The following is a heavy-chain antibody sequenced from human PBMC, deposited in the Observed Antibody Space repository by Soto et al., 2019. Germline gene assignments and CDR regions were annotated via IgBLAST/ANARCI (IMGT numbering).Heavy chain of an antibody. CDR2: IYYSGST. V-gene: IGHV4-59*01. CDR3: ARMTYDSTWYPNWFDP. Sequence: QVQLQESGPGLVKPSETLSLTCIVSGDSMSNYYWSWIRQPPGKGLEWIGYIYYSGSTNYNPSRKSRVTISVDMSKNQFSLTLNSVTAADTAVYYCARMTYDSTWYPNWFDPWGQGTLVTVSS. J-gene: IGHJ5*02. CDR1: GDSMSNYY. D-gene: IGHD6-13*01.